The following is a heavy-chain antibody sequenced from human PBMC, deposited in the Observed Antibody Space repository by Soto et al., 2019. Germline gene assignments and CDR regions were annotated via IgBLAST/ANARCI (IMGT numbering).Heavy chain of an antibody. J-gene: IGHJ4*02. CDR3: AVLWSGAFDY. CDR2: ISYSGST. V-gene: IGHV4-31*03. D-gene: IGHD3-3*01. CDR1: GGSITSGNYY. Sequence: QVLLQESGPGLMKPSQTLSLTCTVSGGSITSGNYYWSWIRQHPGKGLEWIGYISYSGSTYYNLSLKSRVTISVDTSKNQFSLKVSSVTAADTAVYYCAVLWSGAFDYWGQGTLVTVSP.